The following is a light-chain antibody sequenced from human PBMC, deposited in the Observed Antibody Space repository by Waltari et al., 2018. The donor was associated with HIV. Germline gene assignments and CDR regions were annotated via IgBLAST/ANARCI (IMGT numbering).Light chain of an antibody. V-gene: IGKV4-1*01. CDR3: QQSYATPLT. CDR1: QTLFYSPDNKNH. Sequence: DIVLTQSPDSLTVSLGEGASISCMSRQTLFYSPDNKNHLAWYQQKAGQSPKLLLSRASVRQPGVADRFSGSGSGTNFTLTINNVQAEDVAIYFCQQSYATPLTFGPGTRVDI. J-gene: IGKJ3*01. CDR2: RAS.